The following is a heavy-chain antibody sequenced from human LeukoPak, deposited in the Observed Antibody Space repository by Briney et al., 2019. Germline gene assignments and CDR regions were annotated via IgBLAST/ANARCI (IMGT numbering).Heavy chain of an antibody. CDR3: ARGRYYGSGSYPFDY. Sequence: GGSLRLSCAASGLTVSTNYMNWVRQAPGKGLGWVSVIYSGGSTYYADSVKGRFTISRDNSKNTLYLQMNSLRAGDTAVYYCARGRYYGSGSYPFDYWGQGTLVTVSS. J-gene: IGHJ4*02. CDR2: IYSGGST. D-gene: IGHD3-10*01. V-gene: IGHV3-66*01. CDR1: GLTVSTNY.